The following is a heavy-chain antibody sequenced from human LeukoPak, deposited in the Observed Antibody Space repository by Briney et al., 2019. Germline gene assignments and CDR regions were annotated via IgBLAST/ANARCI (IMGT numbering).Heavy chain of an antibody. J-gene: IGHJ4*02. CDR3: AKTDSSLRNYFDY. CDR1: GFTFTTYG. V-gene: IGHV3-23*01. Sequence: GGSLRLSCAASGFTFTTYGTHWVRQAPGKGLEWVSAISGSGGSTYYADSVKGRFTISRDNSKNTLYLQMNSLRAEDTAVYYCAKTDSSLRNYFDYWGQGTLVTVSS. D-gene: IGHD3-22*01. CDR2: ISGSGGST.